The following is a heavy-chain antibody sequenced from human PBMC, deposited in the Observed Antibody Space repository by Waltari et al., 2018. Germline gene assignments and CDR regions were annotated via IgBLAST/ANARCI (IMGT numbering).Heavy chain of an antibody. CDR1: GGSIRSGSYY. V-gene: IGHV4-61*09. Sequence: QVQLQESGPGLVKPSQTLSLTCTVSGGSIRSGSYYWSWIRQPAGKGLEWIGYIYTSGSTNYNPSLKSRVTISVDTSKNQFSLKLSSVTAADTAVYYCAVWAAGMAAFDYWGQGTLVTVSS. CDR3: AVWAAGMAAFDY. D-gene: IGHD6-25*01. CDR2: IYTSGST. J-gene: IGHJ4*02.